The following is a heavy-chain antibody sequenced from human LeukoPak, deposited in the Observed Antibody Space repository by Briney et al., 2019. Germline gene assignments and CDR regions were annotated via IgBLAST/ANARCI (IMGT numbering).Heavy chain of an antibody. V-gene: IGHV3-30*02. CDR1: GFTFSSYG. Sequence: LPGGSLRLSCAASGFTFSSYGMHWVRQAPGKGLEWVAFIPYDDSNKYYADSVKGRFTISRDNSKNTLYLQMNSLRAEDTAVYYCAKNMITFGGVIVPTFPLDYWGQGTLVTVSS. CDR3: AKNMITFGGVIVPTFPLDY. CDR2: IPYDDSNK. D-gene: IGHD3-16*02. J-gene: IGHJ4*02.